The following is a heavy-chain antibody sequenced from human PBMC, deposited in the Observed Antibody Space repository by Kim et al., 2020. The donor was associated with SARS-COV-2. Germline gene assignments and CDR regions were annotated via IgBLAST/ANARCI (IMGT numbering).Heavy chain of an antibody. D-gene: IGHD6-6*01. Sequence: SETLSLTCAVYGGSFSGYYWSWIRQPPGKGLEWIGEINHSGSTNYNPSLKSRVTISVDTSKNQFSLKLSSVTAADTAVYYCAVVFSSSSSYYYCYMDGWG. CDR1: GGSFSGYY. CDR3: AVVFSSSSSYYYCYMDG. J-gene: IGHJ6*03. CDR2: INHSGST. V-gene: IGHV4-34*01.